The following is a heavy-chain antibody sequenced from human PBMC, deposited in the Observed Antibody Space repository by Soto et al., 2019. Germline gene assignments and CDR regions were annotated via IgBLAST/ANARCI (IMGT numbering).Heavy chain of an antibody. J-gene: IGHJ3*02. V-gene: IGHV3-23*01. CDR1: GFTFSSYA. D-gene: IGHD1-26*01. CDR3: AKDSPYSASYKEDAFDI. Sequence: EVQLLESGGDLVQPGGSLRLSCAASGFTFSSYAMTWVRQAPGKGLEWVSAISGSGSSTYYADSVKGRFTISRDNSKNTLFLQIHSLRDEDTAVYYCAKDSPYSASYKEDAFDIWGQGTLVTVSS. CDR2: ISGSGSST.